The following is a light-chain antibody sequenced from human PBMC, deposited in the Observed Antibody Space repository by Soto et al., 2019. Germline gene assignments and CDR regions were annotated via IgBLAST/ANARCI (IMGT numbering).Light chain of an antibody. CDR1: SSDVGGYNY. Sequence: QSALTQPASVSGSPGQPITISCTGTSSDVGGYNYVSWYQQHPGKAPKLMIYEVSNRPSGVSSRFSGSKSGKTASLTISGLQAEDEADYYCSSYAGSNSVLFGGGTKLTVL. J-gene: IGLJ2*01. V-gene: IGLV2-14*01. CDR2: EVS. CDR3: SSYAGSNSVL.